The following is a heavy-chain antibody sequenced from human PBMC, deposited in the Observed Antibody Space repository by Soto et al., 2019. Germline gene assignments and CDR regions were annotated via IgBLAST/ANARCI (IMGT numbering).Heavy chain of an antibody. CDR2: IKQDGSEK. J-gene: IGHJ4*02. Sequence: ELQLVESGGDLVQPGGSLRLSCAGAEVTCSTCWIGWVRQSPGKGPEWVANIKQDGSEKFYLDSVKGRFTISRDNAKKSLYLQMNSLRAEDTAVYYCTREKNWGQGTLVTVSS. V-gene: IGHV3-7*05. CDR3: TREKN. CDR1: EVTCSTCW.